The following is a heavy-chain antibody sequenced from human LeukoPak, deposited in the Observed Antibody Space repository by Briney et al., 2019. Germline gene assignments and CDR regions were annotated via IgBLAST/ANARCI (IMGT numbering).Heavy chain of an antibody. D-gene: IGHD5-18*01. V-gene: IGHV1-8*02. CDR3: ARGESSGYLIIWFDP. CDR2: MNPNSGNT. J-gene: IGHJ5*02. CDR1: GYTFTSYG. Sequence: ASVKVSCKASGYTFTSYGISGVRQAPGQGLEWMGWMNPNSGNTGYAQKFQGRVTMTRNTSISTAYMELSSLRSEDTAVYYCARGESSGYLIIWFDPWGQGTLVTVSS.